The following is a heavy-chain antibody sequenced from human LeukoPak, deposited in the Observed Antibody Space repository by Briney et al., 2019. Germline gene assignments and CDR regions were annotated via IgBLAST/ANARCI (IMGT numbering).Heavy chain of an antibody. CDR1: GFNFGGYG. J-gene: IGHJ4*02. CDR2: ISDSGNT. V-gene: IGHV3-23*01. CDR3: AKAPVTTCRGAYCYPFDY. Sequence: GGSLRLSCAASGFNFGGYGMHWVRQAPGKGLEWVSAISDSGNTYHADSVKGRFTISRDSSKNTLFLQMNRLRPEDAAVYYCAKAPVTTCRGAYCYPFDYWGQGTLVTVSS. D-gene: IGHD2-21*01.